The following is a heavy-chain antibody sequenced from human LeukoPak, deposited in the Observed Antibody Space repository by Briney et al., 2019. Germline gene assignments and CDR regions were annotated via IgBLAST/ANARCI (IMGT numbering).Heavy chain of an antibody. CDR1: GGSISCYY. CDR2: IYYSGST. CDR3: ARDPYTYGFRAFDI. Sequence: PSETLPHTRSVSGGSISCYYWRWLRQPPGKGLEWIGYIYYSGSTNYNPSLKSRVTISVDTSKNQFSLNLSSVPAADTAVYFCARDPYTYGFRAFDIWGQGTMVTVSS. V-gene: IGHV4-59*01. D-gene: IGHD5-18*01. J-gene: IGHJ3*02.